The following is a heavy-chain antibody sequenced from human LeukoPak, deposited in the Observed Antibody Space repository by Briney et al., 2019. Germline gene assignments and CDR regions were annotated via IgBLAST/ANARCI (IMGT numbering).Heavy chain of an antibody. CDR1: KYTFTGYY. D-gene: IGHD3-10*01. J-gene: IGHJ4*02. V-gene: IGHV1-2*02. CDR2: INPNSGGT. CDR3: ARDLWFGEFYFDY. Sequence: ASVKVSCKTSKYTFTGYYVHWVRQAPGQGLEWMGWINPNSGGTNYAQKFQGRVTMTRDTSISTAYMELSRLRSDDTAVYYCARDLWFGEFYFDYWGQGTLVTVSS.